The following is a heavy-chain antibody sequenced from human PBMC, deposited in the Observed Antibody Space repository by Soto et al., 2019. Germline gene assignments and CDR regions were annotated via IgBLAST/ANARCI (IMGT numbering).Heavy chain of an antibody. CDR2: ISYDGSNK. V-gene: IGHV3-30*18. CDR1: GFTFSSYG. Sequence: QVQLVESGGGVVQPGRSLRLSCAASGFTFSSYGMHWVRQAPGKGLEWVAVISYDGSNKYYADSVKGRFTISRDNSKNTLYLQMNSLRAEDTAVYYCAKACRGGSCPPWAFDIWGQGTMVTVSS. D-gene: IGHD2-15*01. J-gene: IGHJ3*02. CDR3: AKACRGGSCPPWAFDI.